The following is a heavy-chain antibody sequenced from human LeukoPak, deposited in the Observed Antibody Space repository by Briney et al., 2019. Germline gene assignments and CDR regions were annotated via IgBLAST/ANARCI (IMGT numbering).Heavy chain of an antibody. J-gene: IGHJ4*02. CDR3: AKGTDYDFWSGYLD. V-gene: IGHV3-9*03. Sequence: GGSLRLSCAASGFTFDDYAMHWVRQAPGEGLEWVSGISWNSGSIGYADSVKGRCTISRDNAKNSLYLQMNSLRVEDMALYYCAKGTDYDFWSGYLDWGQGTLVTVSS. CDR2: ISWNSGSI. CDR1: GFTFDDYA. D-gene: IGHD3-3*01.